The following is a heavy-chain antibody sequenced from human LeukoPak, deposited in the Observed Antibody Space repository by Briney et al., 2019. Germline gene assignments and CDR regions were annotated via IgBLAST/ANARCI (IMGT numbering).Heavy chain of an antibody. CDR3: ARVGIAANPTAYFDY. CDR1: GYSFTSYW. Sequence: HGESLKISCKGSGYSFTSYWIGWVRQMPGKGLEWMGVIYPGDSDTRYSPSFQGQVTISADKSISTAYLQWSSLKASDTAMYYCARVGIAANPTAYFDYWGQGTLVTVSS. CDR2: IYPGDSDT. D-gene: IGHD6-13*01. J-gene: IGHJ4*02. V-gene: IGHV5-51*01.